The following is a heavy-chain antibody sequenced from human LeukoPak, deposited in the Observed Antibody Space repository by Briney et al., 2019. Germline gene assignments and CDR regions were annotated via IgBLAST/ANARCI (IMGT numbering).Heavy chain of an antibody. D-gene: IGHD1-14*01. CDR2: IYYSGST. CDR3: AREVPFQPGNYYYMDV. V-gene: IGHV4-59*01. Sequence: SETLSLTCTVSGGSISSYYWSWIRQPPGRGLEWLGYIYYSGSTNYNPSLKSRVTISVDTSKNQFSLKLSSVTPADTAVYYCAREVPFQPGNYYYMDVWGKGTTVTVSS. J-gene: IGHJ6*03. CDR1: GGSISSYY.